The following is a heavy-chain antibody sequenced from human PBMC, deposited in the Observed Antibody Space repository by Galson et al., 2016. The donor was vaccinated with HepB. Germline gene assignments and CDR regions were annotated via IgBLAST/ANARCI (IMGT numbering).Heavy chain of an antibody. CDR1: GYTFTNYW. CDR2: IDPGNANT. CDR3: ARPYYYHSGSYRD. D-gene: IGHD3-10*01. Sequence: QSGAEVKKPGESLRISCKGSGYTFTNYWIHWVRQMPGKGLEWMGKIDPGNANTNYSPSFQGHVTISVDKSISTAYLQWSSLKASDTAMDYCARPYYYHSGSYRDWGQGTLVTVSS. V-gene: IGHV5-10-1*01. J-gene: IGHJ4*02.